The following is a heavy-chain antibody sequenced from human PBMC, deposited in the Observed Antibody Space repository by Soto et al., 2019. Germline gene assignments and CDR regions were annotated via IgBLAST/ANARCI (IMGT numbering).Heavy chain of an antibody. V-gene: IGHV4-59*08. Sequence: SETLSLTCTVSDGSISPYYWSWIRQSPGKGLEWIGYVYYTGTTAYNPSLKGRAATSVDTSKNQFSLSLSSVIAADTAVYFCARLGGFYQALDTWGQGILVTVSS. CDR3: ARLGGFYQALDT. D-gene: IGHD3-22*01. CDR2: VYYTGTT. J-gene: IGHJ1*01. CDR1: DGSISPYY.